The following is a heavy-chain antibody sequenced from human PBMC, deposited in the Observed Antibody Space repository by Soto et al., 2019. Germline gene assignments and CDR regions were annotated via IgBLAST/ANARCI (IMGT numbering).Heavy chain of an antibody. CDR3: ARYVDTAMVEGMDV. J-gene: IGHJ6*02. CDR2: INPNSGGT. CDR1: GYTFTGYY. Sequence: ASVKVSCKASGYTFTGYYMHWVRQAPGQGLEWMGWINPNSGGTNYAQKFQGRVTMTRDTSITTAYMELSRLRSDDTAVYYCARYVDTAMVEGMDVWGQGTTVTVSS. V-gene: IGHV1-2*02. D-gene: IGHD5-18*01.